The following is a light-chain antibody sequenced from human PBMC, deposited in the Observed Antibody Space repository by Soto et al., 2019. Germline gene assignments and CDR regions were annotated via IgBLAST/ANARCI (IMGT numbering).Light chain of an antibody. Sequence: EIVMTQSPATLSVSPGERAILSCRASKSVINNLAWYQQKPGQAPRLLIYGASTRATGIPARFSGSGSGTEFTLSISSLQSEDFAIYYCQQYNNWPPLTFGGGTKVEIK. CDR1: KSVINN. CDR3: QQYNNWPPLT. CDR2: GAS. V-gene: IGKV3-15*01. J-gene: IGKJ4*01.